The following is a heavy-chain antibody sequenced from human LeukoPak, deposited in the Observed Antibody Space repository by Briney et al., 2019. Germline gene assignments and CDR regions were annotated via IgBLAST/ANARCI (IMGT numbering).Heavy chain of an antibody. V-gene: IGHV4-59*01. CDR1: GGSISSYY. J-gene: IGHJ4*02. CDR3: AGDRYSSSWYFY. CDR2: IYYRGST. D-gene: IGHD6-13*01. Sequence: PSETLSLTCTVSGGSISSYYWSWIRQPPGKGLEWIGNIYYRGSTNYNPSLKSRVTISVDTSKNQFSLKLSSVTAADTAVYYCAGDRYSSSWYFYWGQGTLVTVSS.